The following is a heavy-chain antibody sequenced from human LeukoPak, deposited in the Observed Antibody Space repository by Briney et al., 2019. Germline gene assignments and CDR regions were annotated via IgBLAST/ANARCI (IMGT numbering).Heavy chain of an antibody. CDR3: ARGNPMPGRSVSRYYYNYYMDV. CDR1: GEPPCGRY. V-gene: IGHV4-34*01. J-gene: IGHJ6*03. CDR2: INHGGLV. D-gene: IGHD5/OR15-5a*01. Sequence: PSETLSLTCAVFGEPPCGRYWTWSREPPGNGLEWSGEINHGGLVNYNPSLKGRVTISGDTSNNRLSLTLASLTATDTAVYFCARGNPMPGRSVSRYYYNYYMDVWGNGTTVTVSS.